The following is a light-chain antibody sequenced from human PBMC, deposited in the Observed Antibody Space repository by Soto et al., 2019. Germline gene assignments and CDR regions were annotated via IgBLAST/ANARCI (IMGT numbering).Light chain of an antibody. CDR3: QQRSFWPLFT. J-gene: IGKJ2*01. CDR2: HAS. V-gene: IGKV3-11*01. Sequence: EIVLTQSPATVSLSPGESATLSCRASQNVHSFLAWYQQRPGQAPRLLIYHASFRATGIPARFSGSGSGTDFTLTITSLEPEDFAVYYCQQRSFWPLFTFGPGTRLEIK. CDR1: QNVHSF.